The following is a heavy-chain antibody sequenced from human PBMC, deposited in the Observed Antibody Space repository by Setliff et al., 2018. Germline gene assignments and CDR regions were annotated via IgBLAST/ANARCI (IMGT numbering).Heavy chain of an antibody. V-gene: IGHV4-34*01. Sequence: SETLSLTCSVYGESFSNNHWSWIRQTPGKGLEWIGESNHGGSTSYHPSLKSRLTMSVDTSKNQISLKLSSVTAADTAVYYCAKEYVVIQFVTNVHNHYGMDVWGQGTTVTVSS. D-gene: IGHD2-21*01. CDR1: GESFSNNH. CDR2: SNHGGST. CDR3: AKEYVVIQFVTNVHNHYGMDV. J-gene: IGHJ6*02.